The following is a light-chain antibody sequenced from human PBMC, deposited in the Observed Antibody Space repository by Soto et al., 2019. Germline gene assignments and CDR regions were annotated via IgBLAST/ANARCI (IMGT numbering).Light chain of an antibody. V-gene: IGKV3-20*01. CDR1: QSLSSSY. CDR2: DAS. Sequence: EIVLTQSTGTLSLSPGERATLSCRASQSLSSSYLAWYQQKPGQAPRLLIYDASSRATGIPDRFSGSGSGTDFTLTISRLEPEDFAVYYCQQYGSSPRTFGQGTTVEIK. CDR3: QQYGSSPRT. J-gene: IGKJ1*01.